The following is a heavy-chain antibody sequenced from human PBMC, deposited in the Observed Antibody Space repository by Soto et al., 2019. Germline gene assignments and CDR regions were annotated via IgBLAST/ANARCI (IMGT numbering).Heavy chain of an antibody. J-gene: IGHJ4*02. CDR1: GFTFSNYA. CDR2: FSSGGGGT. CDR3: TKANRYCSGANCFTFDY. Sequence: GGSLRLSCTASGFTFSNYAMSRVRQAPGKGLEWVSTFSSGGGGTYYADSVKGRFTISRDNSKNTLSLQMNSLRAEDTAVYYCTKANRYCSGANCFTFDYWGLGTLVTVPQ. V-gene: IGHV3-23*01. D-gene: IGHD2-15*01.